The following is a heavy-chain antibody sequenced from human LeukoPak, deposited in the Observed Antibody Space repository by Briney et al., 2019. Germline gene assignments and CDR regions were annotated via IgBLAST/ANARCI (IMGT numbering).Heavy chain of an antibody. CDR1: GFTLSSYA. D-gene: IGHD6-19*01. Sequence: GGSLRLSCVASGFTLSSYAMSWVRETPARGLEWVSSLRGNGDAFYADSVKGRFTISRDNSKNTLYLQMNSLRAEDTAVYYCARDREVGAVAGSCWFDPWGQGTLVTVSS. CDR3: ARDREVGAVAGSCWFDP. CDR2: LRGNGDA. V-gene: IGHV3-23*01. J-gene: IGHJ5*02.